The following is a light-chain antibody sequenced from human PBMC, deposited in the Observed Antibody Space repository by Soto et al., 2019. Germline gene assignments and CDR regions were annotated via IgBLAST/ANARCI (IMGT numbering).Light chain of an antibody. Sequence: QSALTQPASVSGSPGQSITISCTGTSSDVGGYNYVSWYQQHPDKAPKLMIYDVSNRPSGVSNRFSGSKSVNKASLTNSGLQAEEKAAYYCNSCTSRSPYVFCTG. CDR2: DVS. CDR1: SSDVGGYNY. J-gene: IGLJ1*01. CDR3: NSCTSRSPYV. V-gene: IGLV2-14*01.